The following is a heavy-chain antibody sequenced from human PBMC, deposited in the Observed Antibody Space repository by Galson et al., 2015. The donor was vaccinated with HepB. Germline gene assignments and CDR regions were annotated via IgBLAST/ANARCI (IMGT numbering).Heavy chain of an antibody. V-gene: IGHV1-69*01. Sequence: SCKASGGTFSSYAISWVRQAPGQGLEWMGGIIPIFGTANYAQKFQGRVTITANESTSTAYMELSSLRSEDTAVYYCARDGGSRLRFLDGRYYYMDVWGKGTTVTVSS. CDR1: GGTFSSYA. CDR2: IIPIFGTA. CDR3: ARDGGSRLRFLDGRYYYMDV. D-gene: IGHD3-3*01. J-gene: IGHJ6*03.